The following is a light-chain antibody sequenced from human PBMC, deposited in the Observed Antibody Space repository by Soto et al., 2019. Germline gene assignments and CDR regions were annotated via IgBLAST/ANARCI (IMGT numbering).Light chain of an antibody. Sequence: EIVLTQSPATLSLSPGERATLSCRASQSVSSYLAWYQQKPGQAPRLLIYDASNRATGIPARFSGSGSGTDFTLTISSLQPEDFAVYYCHYYDKWPPGTFGQGTKVDNK. CDR2: DAS. V-gene: IGKV3-11*01. J-gene: IGKJ1*01. CDR3: HYYDKWPPGT. CDR1: QSVSSY.